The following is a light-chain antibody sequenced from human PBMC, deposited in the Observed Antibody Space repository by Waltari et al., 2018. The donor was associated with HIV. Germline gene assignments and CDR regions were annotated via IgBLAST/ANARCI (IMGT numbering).Light chain of an antibody. J-gene: IGLJ3*02. CDR1: AVPKKY. V-gene: IGLV3-25*03. CDR2: KDI. CDR3: QSTDHDGTWV. Sequence: SYDLTQTPSVSVSTGQTARINCSGGAVPKKYSSWYRQKAGQAPILLIYKDIERPSGIPERISGSGSRTGVTLTITDVQAEDEGDYFCQSTDHDGTWVFGGGTKLTVL.